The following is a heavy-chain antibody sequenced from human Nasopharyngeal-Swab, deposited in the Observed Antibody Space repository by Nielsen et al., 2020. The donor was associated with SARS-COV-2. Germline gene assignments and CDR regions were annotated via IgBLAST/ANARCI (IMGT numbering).Heavy chain of an antibody. Sequence: ASVKVSCKASGYTFTSYAMRWVRQAPGQRLEWMGWINAGNGNTKYSQKFQGRVTITRDTSASTAYMELSSLRSEDTAVYYCARAGRSSGYYYDYWGQGTLVTVSS. CDR1: GYTFTSYA. J-gene: IGHJ4*02. D-gene: IGHD3-22*01. CDR2: INAGNGNT. V-gene: IGHV1-3*01. CDR3: ARAGRSSGYYYDY.